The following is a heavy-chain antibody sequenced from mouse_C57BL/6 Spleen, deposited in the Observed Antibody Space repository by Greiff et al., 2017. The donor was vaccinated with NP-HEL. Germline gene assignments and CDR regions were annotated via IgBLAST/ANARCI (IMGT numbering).Heavy chain of an antibody. Sequence: QVQLQQSGAELVKPGASVKLSCQASGYTFTSYWMHWVKQRPGRGLEWIGRIAPNSGGTKSNEKFKSKATLTVDKPSSTAYMQLSSLTSEDSAVYYCARCYYDTYYAMDYWGQGTSVTVSS. CDR3: ARCYYDTYYAMDY. J-gene: IGHJ4*01. D-gene: IGHD2-4*01. CDR1: GYTFTSYW. CDR2: IAPNSGGT. V-gene: IGHV1-72*01.